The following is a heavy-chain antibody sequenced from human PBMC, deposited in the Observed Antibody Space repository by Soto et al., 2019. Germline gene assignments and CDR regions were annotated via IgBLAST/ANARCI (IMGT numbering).Heavy chain of an antibody. CDR1: GGSVSSGYNY. Sequence: PSETLSLTCTVSGGSVSSGYNYWSWIRRSPGKGLEWIGYISGSGSTGYNPSLKNRLTMSVDRSKNQFTLRLTSVTAADTAVYFCATESGSTYGYFDYWGQGTQVT. CDR3: ATESGSTYGYFDY. CDR2: ISGSGST. V-gene: IGHV4-30-4*01. D-gene: IGHD5-18*01. J-gene: IGHJ4*02.